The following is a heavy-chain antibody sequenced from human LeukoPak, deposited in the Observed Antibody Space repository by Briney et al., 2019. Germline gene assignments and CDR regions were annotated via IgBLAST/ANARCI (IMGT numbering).Heavy chain of an antibody. V-gene: IGHV3-21*01. CDR1: GFTLSSYV. D-gene: IGHD3-22*01. J-gene: IGHJ4*02. CDR2: ISGSSTYI. Sequence: PGGSLRLSCEASGFTLSSYVMGWVRQAPGKGLEWVSSISGSSTYIDYADSVKGRFTISRDNAKNALYLQMDSPRAEDTAVYYCARDHSSGRYFDFWGQGTLVTVSS. CDR3: ARDHSSGRYFDF.